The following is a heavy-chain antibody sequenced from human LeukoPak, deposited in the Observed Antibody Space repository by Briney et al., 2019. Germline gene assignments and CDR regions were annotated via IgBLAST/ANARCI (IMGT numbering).Heavy chain of an antibody. CDR2: ISSSSSYI. D-gene: IGHD6-13*01. V-gene: IGHV3-21*01. Sequence: GGSLRLSCAASGFTFSSYSMNWVRQAPGKGLEWVSSISSSSSYIYYADSVKGRFTISRDNAKNSLYLQMNSLRAEDTAVYYCASSGYSSRRIDHWGQGTLVTVSS. CDR3: ASSGYSSRRIDH. J-gene: IGHJ4*02. CDR1: GFTFSSYS.